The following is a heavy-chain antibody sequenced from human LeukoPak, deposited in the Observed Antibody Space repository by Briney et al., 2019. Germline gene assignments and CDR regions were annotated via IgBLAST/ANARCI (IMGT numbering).Heavy chain of an antibody. CDR1: GFTFSSYW. J-gene: IGHJ4*02. CDR3: ASGFYGYCFDY. V-gene: IGHV3-74*01. Sequence: PGGSLRLSCAASGFTFSSYWMHWVRHAPGKGLVWVSRINSDGSSTSYADSVKGRFTISRDNAKNTLYLQMNSLRAEDTAVYYCASGFYGYCFDYWGQGTLVTVSS. CDR2: INSDGSST. D-gene: IGHD5-18*01.